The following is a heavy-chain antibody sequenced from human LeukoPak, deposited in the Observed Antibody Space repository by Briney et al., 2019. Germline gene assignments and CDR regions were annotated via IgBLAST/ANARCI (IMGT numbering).Heavy chain of an antibody. V-gene: IGHV3-30-3*01. Sequence: PGGSLRLSCAASGFTFSSYAMHWIRQAPGKGLEWVAVISYDGSNKYFADSVTGRFTVSRDNAKNSLYLQMNSLRPEDTAVYFCTRDIRLTTDRDAFDIWGQGTMVTVSS. CDR2: ISYDGSNK. D-gene: IGHD1-14*01. CDR1: GFTFSSYA. CDR3: TRDIRLTTDRDAFDI. J-gene: IGHJ3*02.